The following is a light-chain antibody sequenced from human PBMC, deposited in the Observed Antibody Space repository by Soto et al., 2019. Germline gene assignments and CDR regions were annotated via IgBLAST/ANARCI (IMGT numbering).Light chain of an antibody. CDR2: EGG. J-gene: IGLJ1*01. CDR3: RSFAAGNTYV. CDR1: SSVVGTYNL. V-gene: IGLV2-23*01. Sequence: QSALTRPASVSGSPGQSIALSYTGTSSVVGTYNLVSWYQQHPGKAPKLLISEGGKRPSGVSDRFSGSKSGNTASLTISGLQAEDEADYYCRSFAAGNTYVFGTGTRSPS.